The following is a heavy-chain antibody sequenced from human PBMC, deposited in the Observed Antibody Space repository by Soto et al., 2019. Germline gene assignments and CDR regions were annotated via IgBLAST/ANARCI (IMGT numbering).Heavy chain of an antibody. D-gene: IGHD2-15*01. CDR3: ARGRYCLTGRCFPNWLDS. J-gene: IGHJ5*01. V-gene: IGHV4-30-4*01. CDR1: GDSISSVDYF. Sequence: SETLSLTCSVSGDSISSVDYFWAWIRQPPGQALEYIGYIYKSATTYYNPSFESRVAISLDTSKSQFSLNVTSVTAADTAVYFCARGRYCLTGRCFPNWLDSWGQGTLVTVSA. CDR2: IYKSATT.